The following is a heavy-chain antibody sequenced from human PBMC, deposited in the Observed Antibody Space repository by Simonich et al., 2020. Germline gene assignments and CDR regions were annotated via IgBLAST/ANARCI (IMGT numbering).Heavy chain of an antibody. Sequence: QVQLVQSGAEVKKPGASVKVSCKASGYTFTGYYMHWVRQAPRQGLGWVGPNNPNRGGTNNAQKVQGRVTMTRDTSISTAYMELSRLRSDDTAVYYCASGWDWGFSHMSDYWGQGTLVTVSS. D-gene: IGHD7-27*01. CDR1: GYTFTGYY. CDR3: ASGWDWGFSHMSDY. CDR2: NNPNRGGT. J-gene: IGHJ4*02. V-gene: IGHV1-2*06.